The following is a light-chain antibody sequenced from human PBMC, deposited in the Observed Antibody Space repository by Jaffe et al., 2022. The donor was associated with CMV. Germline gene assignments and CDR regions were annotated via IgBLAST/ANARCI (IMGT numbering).Light chain of an antibody. CDR3: QQLNNYPPT. CDR1: QGISSY. J-gene: IGKJ1*01. CDR2: AAS. Sequence: IQLTQSPSSLSASVGDRVTITCRASQGISSYLAWYQLKPGKAPKLLIFAASTLQTGVPSRFSGSGSGADFTLTISSLQPEDFATYYCQQLNNYPPTFGQGTKVEVE. V-gene: IGKV1-9*01.